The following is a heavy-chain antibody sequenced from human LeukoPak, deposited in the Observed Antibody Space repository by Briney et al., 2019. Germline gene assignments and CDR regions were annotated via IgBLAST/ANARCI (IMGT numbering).Heavy chain of an antibody. CDR2: IYYSGST. Sequence: SSETLFLTCTVSGGSISSSSYYWGWIRQPPGKGLEWIGSIYYSGSTYYNPSLKSRVTISVDTSKNQFSLKLSSVTAADTAVYYCARVVTNCSSTSCYEGYYFDYWGQGTLVTVSS. CDR3: ARVVTNCSSTSCYEGYYFDY. D-gene: IGHD2-2*01. V-gene: IGHV4-39*07. J-gene: IGHJ4*02. CDR1: GGSISSSSYY.